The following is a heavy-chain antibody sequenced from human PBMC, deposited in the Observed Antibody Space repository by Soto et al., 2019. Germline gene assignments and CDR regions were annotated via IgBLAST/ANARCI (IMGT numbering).Heavy chain of an antibody. CDR3: TRDGIHSMDV. V-gene: IGHV3-48*01. CDR2: ITSSSATI. CDR1: GFPFSSFH. J-gene: IGHJ6*03. Sequence: EVQLVESGGGLVQPGGSLRLSCVASGFPFSSFHMNWVRQAPGRGLEWVSYITSSSATIDYAVSVKGRFTVSRDNAKTSLYLQMDSMSADDTAVYFCTRDGIHSMDVWGKGTTVTVSS.